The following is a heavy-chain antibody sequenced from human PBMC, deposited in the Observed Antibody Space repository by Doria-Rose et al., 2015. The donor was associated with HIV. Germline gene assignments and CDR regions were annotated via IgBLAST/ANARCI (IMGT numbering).Heavy chain of an antibody. Sequence: QVTLKESGPVLVKPTETLTLTCTVSGVSLSSPGMGVSWLRQPPGKALEWLANIFSDDERSYNTSLKSRLTISRGTSKSQVVLPMTDMDPVDTATYYCARIKSSRWYHKCYFDFWGQGTLVIVSA. V-gene: IGHV2-26*01. J-gene: IGHJ4*02. D-gene: IGHD6-13*01. CDR3: ARIKSSRWYHKCYFDF. CDR1: GVSLSSPGMG. CDR2: IFSDDER.